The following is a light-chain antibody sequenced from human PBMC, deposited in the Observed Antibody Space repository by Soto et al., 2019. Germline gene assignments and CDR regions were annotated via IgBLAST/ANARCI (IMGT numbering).Light chain of an antibody. J-gene: IGLJ3*02. Sequence: QSALTQPRSVSGSPGQSVTISCTGTSSDVGGYDSVSWYQQHPGEAPKLMIYDVTERPSGVPDRFSGSKSGNTASLTISGLQAEDEADYYGCSYADSYTLVVFGGGTKLTVL. CDR1: SSDVGGYDS. CDR2: DVT. V-gene: IGLV2-11*01. CDR3: CSYADSYTLVV.